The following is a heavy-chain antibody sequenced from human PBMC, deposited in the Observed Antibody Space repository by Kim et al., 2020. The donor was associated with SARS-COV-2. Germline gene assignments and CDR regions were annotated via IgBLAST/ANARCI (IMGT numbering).Heavy chain of an antibody. CDR3: ARLQWELPPYYFDY. V-gene: IGHV4-31*03. Sequence: SETLSLTCTVSGGSMSSGTYYWSWIRQHPGKGLEWIGYVFYSGSTYYNPSLKSRLTISVDSSKNQFSLRLSSVTAADTAVYYCARLQWELPPYYFDYWGQGSLVTVPS. CDR2: VFYSGST. CDR1: GGSMSSGTYY. D-gene: IGHD3-10*01. J-gene: IGHJ4*02.